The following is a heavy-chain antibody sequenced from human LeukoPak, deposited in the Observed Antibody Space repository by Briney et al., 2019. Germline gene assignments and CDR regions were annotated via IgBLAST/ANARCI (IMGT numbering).Heavy chain of an antibody. CDR2: ISSSSSYI. CDR1: GFTFSSYS. D-gene: IGHD6-13*01. V-gene: IGHV3-21*01. CDR3: ARDFIAAAGDDY. J-gene: IGHJ4*02. Sequence: GGSLRLSCAASGFTFSSYSMNWVRQAPGKGLEWVSSISSSSSYIYYADSVKGRFTISRDNAKNSLYLQMNSLKAEDTAVYYCARDFIAAAGDDYWGQGTLVTVSS.